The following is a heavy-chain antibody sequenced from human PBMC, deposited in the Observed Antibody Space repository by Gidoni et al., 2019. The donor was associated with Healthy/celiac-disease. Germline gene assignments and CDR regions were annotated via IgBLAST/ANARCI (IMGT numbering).Heavy chain of an antibody. D-gene: IGHD3-3*01. CDR1: GFTFSNYA. V-gene: IGHV3-23*01. Sequence: EVQLLESGGALVQPGGSLRLSCAASGFTFSNYAMNWVRQAPGKGLEWVSGISGSGGSRYYVDSVKGRFTISRDNSKNTLYLQMNSLRGEDTAVYYCAKANNDFLSGYDYWGQGTLVTVSS. CDR2: ISGSGGSR. CDR3: AKANNDFLSGYDY. J-gene: IGHJ4*02.